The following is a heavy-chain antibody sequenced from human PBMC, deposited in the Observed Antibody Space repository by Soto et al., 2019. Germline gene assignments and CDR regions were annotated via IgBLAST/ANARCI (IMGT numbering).Heavy chain of an antibody. V-gene: IGHV4-39*01. J-gene: IGHJ4*02. D-gene: IGHD3-10*01. CDR1: GGSISTTYY. CDR2: IHYSGST. CDR3: ARLRDGSGNYHDY. Sequence: SETLSLTCTVSGGSISTTYYWGWVRQPPGKGLEWIGSIHYSGSTYYNLSLKSRVTISMETSKNQFSLKLRSVTAADTAVYYCARLRDGSGNYHDYWGQGTLVTVSS.